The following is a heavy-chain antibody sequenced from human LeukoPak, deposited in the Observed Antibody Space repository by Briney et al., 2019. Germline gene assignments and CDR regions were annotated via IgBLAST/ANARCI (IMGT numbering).Heavy chain of an antibody. CDR1: GGSFSGYY. Sequence: SETLSLTCAVYGGSFSGYYWSWIRQPPGKGLEWIGEINHSGSTNYNPSLKSRVTISVDTSKNQFSLKLSSVTAADTAVYYCARETRLSIAARPLDYWGQGTLVTVSS. CDR3: ARETRLSIAARPLDY. D-gene: IGHD6-6*01. J-gene: IGHJ4*02. CDR2: INHSGST. V-gene: IGHV4-34*01.